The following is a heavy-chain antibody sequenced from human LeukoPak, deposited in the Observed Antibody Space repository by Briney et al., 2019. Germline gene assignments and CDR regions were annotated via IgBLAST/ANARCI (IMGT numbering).Heavy chain of an antibody. CDR3: ATDVAGYYYYYMDV. Sequence: GGSLRLSCAASGFTFSDYYMSWIRQAAGKGLEWVSYISSSGSTIYYADSVKGRFTISRDNAKNSLYLQMNSLRAEDTAVYYCATDVAGYYYYYMDVWGKGTTVTVSS. CDR1: GFTFSDYY. CDR2: ISSSGSTI. V-gene: IGHV3-11*04. J-gene: IGHJ6*03. D-gene: IGHD2-21*01.